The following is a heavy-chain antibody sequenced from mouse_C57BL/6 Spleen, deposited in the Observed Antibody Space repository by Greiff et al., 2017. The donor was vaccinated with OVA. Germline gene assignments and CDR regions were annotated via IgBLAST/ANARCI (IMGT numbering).Heavy chain of an antibody. CDR2: ISDGGSYT. CDR1: GFTFSSYA. V-gene: IGHV5-4*01. J-gene: IGHJ4*01. Sequence: EVQLVESGGGLVKPGGSLKLSCAASGFTFSSYAMSWVRQTPEKRLEWVATISDGGSYTYYPENVKGRFTISRDNAKNNLYLQMSHLKSEDTAMYYCARDLDPGAMDYWGQGTSVTVSS. CDR3: ARDLDPGAMDY.